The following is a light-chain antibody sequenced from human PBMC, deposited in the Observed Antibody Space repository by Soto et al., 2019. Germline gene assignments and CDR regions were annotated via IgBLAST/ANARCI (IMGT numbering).Light chain of an antibody. V-gene: IGLV1-40*01. J-gene: IGLJ1*01. CDR2: ENN. CDR3: QSYSSSLSAYV. CDR1: SSNIGAGYE. Sequence: QSVLTQPPSVSGAPGQRVTISWTGSSSNIGAGYEAHWYQQVPGTAPKLLIYENNNRPSGVPDRFSGSKSGTSASLAITGLQADDEAEYYCQSYSSSLSAYVFGTGTKVTVL.